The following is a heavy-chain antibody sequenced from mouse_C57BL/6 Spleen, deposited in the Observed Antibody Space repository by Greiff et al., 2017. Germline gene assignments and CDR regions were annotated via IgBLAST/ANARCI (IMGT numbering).Heavy chain of an antibody. CDR3: ARYPLYDGYYGYAMDY. CDR1: GYTFTDYN. D-gene: IGHD2-3*01. CDR2: INPNNGGT. J-gene: IGHJ4*01. Sequence: VQLQQSGPELVKPGASVKMSCKASGYTFTDYNMHWVKQSHGKSLEWIGYINPNNGGTSYNQKFKGKATLTVNKSSSTAYMELRSLTSEDSAVYYCARYPLYDGYYGYAMDYWGQGTSVTVSS. V-gene: IGHV1-22*01.